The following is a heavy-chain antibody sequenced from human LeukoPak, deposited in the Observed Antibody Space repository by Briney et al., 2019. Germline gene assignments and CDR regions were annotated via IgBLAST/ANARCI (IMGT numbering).Heavy chain of an antibody. Sequence: ASVKVSCKASGYTFTSYYMHWVRQAPGQGLEWMGIINPSGGSTSYAQKFQGRVTMTRDTSTSTVYMELSSLRSEDTAVYYCARDRGSRWYEGVFDYWGQGTLVTVSS. J-gene: IGHJ4*02. CDR3: ARDRGSRWYEGVFDY. V-gene: IGHV1-46*01. CDR1: GYTFTSYY. D-gene: IGHD6-19*01. CDR2: INPSGGST.